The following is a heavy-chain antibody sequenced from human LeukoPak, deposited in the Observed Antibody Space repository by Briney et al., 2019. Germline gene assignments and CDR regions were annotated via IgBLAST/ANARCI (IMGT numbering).Heavy chain of an antibody. V-gene: IGHV1-18*01. CDR3: ARDINGYYYDSHGYYPTDL. CDR1: GYIFTSYG. J-gene: IGHJ5*02. Sequence: ASVKVSCKASGYIFTSYGISWVRQAPGQGLEWMGWISVYNGNTNYPQRLQGRVTMTTDTSTTTAYMELRSLRSDDTAMYYCARDINGYYYDSHGYYPTDLWGQGTLVTVSS. D-gene: IGHD3-22*01. CDR2: ISVYNGNT.